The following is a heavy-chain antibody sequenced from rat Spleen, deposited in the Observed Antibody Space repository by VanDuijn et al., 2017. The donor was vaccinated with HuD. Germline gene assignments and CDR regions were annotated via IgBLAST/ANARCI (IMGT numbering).Heavy chain of an antibody. D-gene: IGHD1-10*01. V-gene: IGHV5-7*01. CDR1: GFTFSNYD. Sequence: EVQLVESGGGLVQPGRSLKLSCAASGFTFSNYDMAWVRQAPKKGLEWVATSSYDGSSTYYRDSVNGRFTISRDNAKNTKYLQMESLRSEDTSTYDWARQSPELYDYWGQGVMVTVSS. CDR3: ARQSPELYDY. CDR2: SSYDGSST. J-gene: IGHJ2*01.